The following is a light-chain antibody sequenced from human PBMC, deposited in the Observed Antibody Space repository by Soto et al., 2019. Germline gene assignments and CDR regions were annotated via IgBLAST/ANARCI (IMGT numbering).Light chain of an antibody. Sequence: ESVLTQSPGTLSLSPGERATLSCRASQSVTSTYLAWYQQKPGQAPWLLIYGASSRATGIPDRFSGSGSGTDFTLTISRLEPEDFALYYCHQYGYSLWTFGQGTKVEIK. CDR2: GAS. V-gene: IGKV3-20*01. CDR3: HQYGYSLWT. J-gene: IGKJ1*01. CDR1: QSVTSTY.